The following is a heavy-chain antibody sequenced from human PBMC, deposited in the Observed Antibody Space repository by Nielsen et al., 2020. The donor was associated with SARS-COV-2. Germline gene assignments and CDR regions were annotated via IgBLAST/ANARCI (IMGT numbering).Heavy chain of an antibody. CDR2: IIPIFGTA. CDR3: ASFYGGNSGRFDY. D-gene: IGHD4-23*01. Sequence: SVKVSCKASGYTFTSYGISWVRQAPGQGLEWMGGIIPIFGTANYAQKFQGRVTITADESTSTAYMELSSLRSEDTAVYYCASFYGGNSGRFDYWGQETLVTVSS. CDR1: GYTFTSYG. V-gene: IGHV1-69*13. J-gene: IGHJ4*02.